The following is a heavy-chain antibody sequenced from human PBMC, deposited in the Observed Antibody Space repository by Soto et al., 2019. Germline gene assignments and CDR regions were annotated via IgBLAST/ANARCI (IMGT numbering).Heavy chain of an antibody. CDR2: ISYDGSNK. J-gene: IGHJ3*02. D-gene: IGHD1-26*01. CDR3: AGVFRGGSYYGSAFDI. Sequence: QVQLVESGGGVVQPGRSLRLSCAASGFTFSSYAMHWVRQAPGKGLEWVAVISYDGSNKYYADSVKGRFTISRDNSKNTLYLQMNSLRAEDTAVYYCAGVFRGGSYYGSAFDIWGQGTMVTVSS. V-gene: IGHV3-30-3*01. CDR1: GFTFSSYA.